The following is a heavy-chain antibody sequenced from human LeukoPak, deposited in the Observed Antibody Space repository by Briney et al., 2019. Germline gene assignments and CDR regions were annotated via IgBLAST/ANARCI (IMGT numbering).Heavy chain of an antibody. CDR1: GGSFSGYY. CDR2: INHSGST. V-gene: IGHV4-34*01. Sequence: SETLSLTCAVYGGSFSGYYWSWIRQPPGKGPEWIGEINHSGSTNYNPSLKSRVTISVDTSKNQFSLKLSSVTAADTAVYYCARCQRGPAADYWGQGTLVTVSS. D-gene: IGHD2-15*01. CDR3: ARCQRGPAADY. J-gene: IGHJ4*02.